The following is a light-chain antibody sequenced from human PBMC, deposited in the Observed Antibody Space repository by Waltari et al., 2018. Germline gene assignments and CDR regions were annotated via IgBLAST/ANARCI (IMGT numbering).Light chain of an antibody. Sequence: DIQLTQSPSFLSASVEDSVTITCRASQGISSYLAWYQQKPGRAPKLLIYSASTLKSGVPSRFSGSGSGTDFTLTISSLQPEDFATYYCQQLNAYPRTFGQGTKVEIK. CDR3: QQLNAYPRT. CDR2: SAS. V-gene: IGKV1-9*01. CDR1: QGISSY. J-gene: IGKJ1*01.